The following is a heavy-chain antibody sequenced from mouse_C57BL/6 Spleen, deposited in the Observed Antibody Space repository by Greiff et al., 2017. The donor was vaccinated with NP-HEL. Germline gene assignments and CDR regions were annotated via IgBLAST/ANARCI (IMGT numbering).Heavy chain of an antibody. CDR1: GYSFTGYY. CDR2: INHSTGGT. J-gene: IGHJ2*01. CDR3: ARESGLAQVFDY. Sequence: EVQLQQSGPELVKPGASVKISCKASGYSFTGYYMNWVKQSPEKSLEWIGEINHSTGGTTYNQKFKAKATLTVDKSSSTAYMQLKSLTSEDSAVYYCARESGLAQVFDYWGQGTTLTVSS. V-gene: IGHV1-42*01. D-gene: IGHD3-2*02.